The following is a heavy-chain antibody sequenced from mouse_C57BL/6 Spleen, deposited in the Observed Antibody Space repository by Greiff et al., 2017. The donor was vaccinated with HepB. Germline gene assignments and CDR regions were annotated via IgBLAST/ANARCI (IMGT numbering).Heavy chain of an antibody. CDR3: ARGLLPSYYFDY. J-gene: IGHJ2*01. D-gene: IGHD1-1*01. V-gene: IGHV3-6*01. Sequence: EVQRVESGPGLVKPSQSLSLTCSVTGYSITSGYYWNWIRQFPGNKLEWMGYISYDGSNNYNPSLKNRISITRDTSKNQFFLKLNSVTTEDTATYYCARGLLPSYYFDYWGQGTTLTVSS. CDR2: ISYDGSN. CDR1: GYSITSGYY.